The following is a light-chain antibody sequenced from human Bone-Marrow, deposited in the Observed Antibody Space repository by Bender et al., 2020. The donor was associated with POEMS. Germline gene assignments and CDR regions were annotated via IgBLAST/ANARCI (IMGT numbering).Light chain of an antibody. V-gene: IGLV2-14*01. CDR3: CSYAGSYYMI. CDR2: AVT. Sequence: QSALTQPASVSGSPGQSITISCTGTSSDVGGYDYVSWYQQHPGKAPKLMIYAVTSRPSGVSDRFSGSKSGNTASLTISGLQAEDEADYYCCSYAGSYYMIFGGGTKLTVL. J-gene: IGLJ2*01. CDR1: SSDVGGYDY.